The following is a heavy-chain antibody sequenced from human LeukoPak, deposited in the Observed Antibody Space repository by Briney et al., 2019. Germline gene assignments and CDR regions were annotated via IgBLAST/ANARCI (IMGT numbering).Heavy chain of an antibody. J-gene: IGHJ4*02. D-gene: IGHD6-19*01. CDR1: GFTFSNHW. V-gene: IGHV3-74*01. Sequence: GGSLRLSCAASGFTFSNHWMHWVRQAPGKGPVWVSRITEDGGDTTYADSVKGRFTISRDNARNTLYLQMNSLRAEDTAVYYCARLPDLGLAVAVRMEANDYWGQGTLVTVSS. CDR2: ITEDGGDT. CDR3: ARLPDLGLAVAVRMEANDY.